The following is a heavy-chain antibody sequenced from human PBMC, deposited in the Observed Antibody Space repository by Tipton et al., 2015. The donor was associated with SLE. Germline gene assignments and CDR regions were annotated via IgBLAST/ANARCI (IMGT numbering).Heavy chain of an antibody. Sequence: TLSLTCTVSGGSISSYYWSWIRQPPGKGLEWIGYIYYSGSINYNPSLKSRVTISVDTSKNQFSLKLSSVTAADTAVYYCARRYYDSSGFDAFDIWGQGTMVTVSS. CDR1: GGSISSYY. CDR2: IYYSGSI. J-gene: IGHJ3*02. D-gene: IGHD3-22*01. CDR3: ARRYYDSSGFDAFDI. V-gene: IGHV4-59*01.